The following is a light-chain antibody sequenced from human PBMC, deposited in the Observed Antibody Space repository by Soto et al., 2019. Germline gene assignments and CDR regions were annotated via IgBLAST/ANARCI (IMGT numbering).Light chain of an antibody. V-gene: IGLV2-14*03. CDR1: SSDGGGYNY. J-gene: IGLJ1*01. CDR2: DVT. CDR3: ISFTSRHIYV. Sequence: QSVLTNPASVSGSPGQSIAIACTGTSSDGGGYNYVSWYQQHPGRAPKLIIYDVTNRPSGISNRFSGSKSGNTASLTISGLQTEDEADYYCISFTSRHIYVFGTGTKVTVL.